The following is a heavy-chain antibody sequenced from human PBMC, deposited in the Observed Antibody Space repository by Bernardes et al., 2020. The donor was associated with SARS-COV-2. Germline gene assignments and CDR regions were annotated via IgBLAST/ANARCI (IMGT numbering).Heavy chain of an antibody. CDR3: ARGVQGVIITSPYYYGMDV. V-gene: IGHV4-59*01. CDR2: IYDSGST. J-gene: IGHJ6*02. Sequence: SETLSLTCTVSGDSISSYYWSWIRQPTGKGLEWIGYIYDSGSTNYNPSLKSRVTISVDTSKNQFSLKVTSVNAADTAVYYCARGVQGVIITSPYYYGMDVWGQGTTVTVSS. D-gene: IGHD3-10*01. CDR1: GDSISSYY.